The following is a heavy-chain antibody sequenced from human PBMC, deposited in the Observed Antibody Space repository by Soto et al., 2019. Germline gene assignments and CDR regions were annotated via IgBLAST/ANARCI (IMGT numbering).Heavy chain of an antibody. Sequence: GASLRLSCAASGFTFSSYWMSWVRQAPGKGLEWVANIKQDGSEKYYVDSVKGRFTISRDNSKNTLYLQMNSLRAEDTAVYYCAGPGYSSQDYWGQGALVTVSS. CDR2: IKQDGSEK. V-gene: IGHV3-7*03. CDR3: AGPGYSSQDY. CDR1: GFTFSSYW. J-gene: IGHJ4*02. D-gene: IGHD5-18*01.